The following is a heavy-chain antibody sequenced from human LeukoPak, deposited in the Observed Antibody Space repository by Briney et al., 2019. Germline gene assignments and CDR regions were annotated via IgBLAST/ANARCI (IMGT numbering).Heavy chain of an antibody. CDR2: MKEDGGEI. V-gene: IGHV3-7*01. J-gene: IGHJ5*02. CDR1: GFTVSSYA. Sequence: GGSLRLSCAASGFTVSSYAMTWVRQAPGKGLEWVANMKEDGGEINYVDSVKGRFTISRDNAKNSLYLHMNSLRVEDTAVYYCARDRGYSTFDNWGQGTLVTVSS. CDR3: ARDRGYSTFDN. D-gene: IGHD4-23*01.